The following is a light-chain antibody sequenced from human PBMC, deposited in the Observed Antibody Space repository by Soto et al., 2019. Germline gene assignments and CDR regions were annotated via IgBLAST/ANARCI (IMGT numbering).Light chain of an antibody. CDR2: GAF. J-gene: IGKJ1*01. CDR3: QQWASSPRT. V-gene: IGKV3-20*01. Sequence: EIVLTQSPGTLSLSPGERATLFCRATQYITNSQLAWYQQKPGQAPRLLIFGAFNRATGIPDRFSGSRSGPGFTLTITRLEHEDFAVYYCQQWASSPRTFGRGTTVEIK. CDR1: QYITNSQ.